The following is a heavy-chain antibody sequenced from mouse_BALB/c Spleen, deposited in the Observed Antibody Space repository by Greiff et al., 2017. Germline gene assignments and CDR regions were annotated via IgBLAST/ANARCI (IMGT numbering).Heavy chain of an antibody. CDR2: INPSNGGT. CDR3: TRERTDY. Sequence: QVQLKQSGAELVKPGASVKLSCKASGYTFTSYYMYWVKQRPGQGLEWIGEINPSNGGTNFNEKFKSKATLTVDKSSSTAYMQLSSLTSEDSAVYYCTRERTDYWGQGTTLTVSS. V-gene: IGHV1S81*02. CDR1: GYTFTSYY. J-gene: IGHJ2*01.